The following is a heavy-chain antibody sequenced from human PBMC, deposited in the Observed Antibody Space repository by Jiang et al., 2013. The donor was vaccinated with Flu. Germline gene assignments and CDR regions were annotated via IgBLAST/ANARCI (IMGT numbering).Heavy chain of an antibody. V-gene: IGHV4-38-2*02. Sequence: GSGLVKPSETLSLTCVVSNYSISSGGYYWGWIRQSPGKGLEWIGSIHHTGSPYYNPSLQSRVTISVDTSKNHFSLRLNSVTAADTAVYYCAREPPPYYNHISGFDFWGQGTLVTVSS. CDR2: IHHTGSP. J-gene: IGHJ4*02. CDR1: NYSISSGGYY. CDR3: AREPPPYYNHISGFDF. D-gene: IGHD3-22*01.